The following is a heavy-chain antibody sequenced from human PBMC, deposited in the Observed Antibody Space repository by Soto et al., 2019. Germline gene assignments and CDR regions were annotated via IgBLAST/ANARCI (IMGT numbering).Heavy chain of an antibody. CDR3: ARDGVGYCISTSCLNWFDP. CDR2: INAGNGNT. D-gene: IGHD2-2*03. J-gene: IGHJ5*02. V-gene: IGHV1-3*01. CDR1: GYTFTSYA. Sequence: ASVKVSCKASGYTFTSYAIHWVRQAPGQRLEWMGWINAGNGNTKSSERFQGRVTMTTDTSTSTAYMELRSLRSDDTAVYYCARDGVGYCISTSCLNWFDPWGQGTLVTVSS.